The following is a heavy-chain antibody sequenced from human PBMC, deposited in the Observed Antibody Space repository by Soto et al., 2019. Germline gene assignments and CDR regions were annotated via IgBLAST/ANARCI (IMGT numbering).Heavy chain of an antibody. Sequence: QMQLVQSGPEVKKPGTSVKVSCKASGFTFTSSAMQWVRQARGQRLEWIGWIVVGSGNTNYAQKFQERVTITRDMSTSTAYMELSSLRSEDTAVYYWAADRGYYGSGSLNWFDPWCQGTLVTVSS. CDR2: IVVGSGNT. CDR1: GFTFTSSA. D-gene: IGHD3-10*01. V-gene: IGHV1-58*02. J-gene: IGHJ5*02. CDR3: AADRGYYGSGSLNWFDP.